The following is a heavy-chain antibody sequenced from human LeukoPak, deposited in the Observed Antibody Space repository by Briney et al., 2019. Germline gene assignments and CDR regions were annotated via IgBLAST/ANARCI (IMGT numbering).Heavy chain of an antibody. V-gene: IGHV4-59*01. CDR3: ARDKGSDAFDI. CDR1: GGSLSSYY. J-gene: IGHJ3*02. CDR2: IYYSGST. Sequence: SETLSLTCTVSGGSLSSYYWSWIRQPPGKGLEWIGYIYYSGSTNYNPSLKSRVTISVDTSKNQFSLKLSSVTAADTAVYYCARDKGSDAFDIWGQGTMVTVSS.